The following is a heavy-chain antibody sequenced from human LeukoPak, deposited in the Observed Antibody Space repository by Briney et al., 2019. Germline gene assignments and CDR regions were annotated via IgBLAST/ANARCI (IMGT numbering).Heavy chain of an antibody. V-gene: IGHV4-34*01. Sequence: SETLSLTCAVYGGSFSGYYWSWIRQPPGKGLEWLGEINHSGSTNYNPSLKSRVTISVDTSKNQFSLKLSSVTAADTAVYYCASFHSYGYRYYFDYWGQGTLVTVSS. CDR3: ASFHSYGYRYYFDY. CDR2: INHSGST. J-gene: IGHJ4*02. CDR1: GGSFSGYY. D-gene: IGHD5-18*01.